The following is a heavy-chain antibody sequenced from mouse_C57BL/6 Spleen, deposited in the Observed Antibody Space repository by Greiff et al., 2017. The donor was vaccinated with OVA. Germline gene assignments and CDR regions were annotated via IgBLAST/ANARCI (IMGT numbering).Heavy chain of an antibody. CDR1: GYAFSSSW. J-gene: IGHJ3*01. D-gene: IGHD1-1*01. Sequence: QVQLQQSGPELVKPGASVKISCKASGYAFSSSWMNWVKQRPGKGLEWIGRIYPGDGDTNYNGKFKGKATLTADKSSSTAYMQRSSLTSEDSAVYFCARWDYGSSYGAYWGQGTLVTVSA. CDR2: IYPGDGDT. CDR3: ARWDYGSSYGAY. V-gene: IGHV1-82*01.